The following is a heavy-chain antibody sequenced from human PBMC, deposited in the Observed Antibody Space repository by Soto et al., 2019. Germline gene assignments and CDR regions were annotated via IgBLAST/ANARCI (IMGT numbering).Heavy chain of an antibody. CDR1: GGTFSSYA. V-gene: IGHV1-69*01. CDR2: IIPIFGTA. CDR3: ARDYLRFSGSKPEGWFDP. D-gene: IGHD3-22*01. Sequence: QVQLVQSGAEVKKPGSSVKVSCKASGGTFSSYAISWVRQAPGQGLEWMGGIIPIFGTANYAQKVQGRVKIPADEYTSTADMELSRLRYEDTAVYYCARDYLRFSGSKPEGWFDPWGQGTLVTVSS. J-gene: IGHJ5*02.